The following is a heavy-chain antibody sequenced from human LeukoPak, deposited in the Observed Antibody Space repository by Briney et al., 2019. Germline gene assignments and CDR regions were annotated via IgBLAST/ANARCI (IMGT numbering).Heavy chain of an antibody. V-gene: IGHV3-23*01. Sequence: PGGSLRLSCAAAGFTFSSYAMSWVRQAPGKGLEWVSAISGSGVSTYYADSVKGRFTISRDNSKNTLYLQMNGLRAEDTAVYYCARRGYGSGSYYFDYWGQGTLVTVSS. CDR2: ISGSGVST. CDR3: ARRGYGSGSYYFDY. CDR1: GFTFSSYA. J-gene: IGHJ4*02. D-gene: IGHD3-10*01.